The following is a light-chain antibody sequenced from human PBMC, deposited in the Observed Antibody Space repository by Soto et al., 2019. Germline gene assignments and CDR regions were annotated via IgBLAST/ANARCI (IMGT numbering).Light chain of an antibody. CDR2: KAS. Sequence: DIQMTQSPSTLSASVGDTVTITCRASQSISNWLAWYQQKPGQAPKLLIHKASTLESGVPSRFSGSGSGTEFTLTISSLQPDDFATFYCQQYDRFPYTLGQGTNLEIK. CDR1: QSISNW. J-gene: IGKJ2*01. V-gene: IGKV1-5*03. CDR3: QQYDRFPYT.